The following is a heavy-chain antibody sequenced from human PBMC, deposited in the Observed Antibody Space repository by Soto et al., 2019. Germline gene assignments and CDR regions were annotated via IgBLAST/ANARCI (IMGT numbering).Heavy chain of an antibody. CDR2: ISYDGSNK. CDR1: GFTFSSYA. CDR3: VRGVVVVVGSTAENFDH. J-gene: IGHJ4*02. D-gene: IGHD2-15*01. V-gene: IGHV3-30-3*01. Sequence: GGSLRLSCAASGFTFSSYAMHWVRQAPGKGLEWVAVISYDGSNKYYADSVKGRFTISRDNSKNTLYLQMNSLRAEDTAVYYCVRGVVVVVGSTAENFDHWGQGTLVTVSS.